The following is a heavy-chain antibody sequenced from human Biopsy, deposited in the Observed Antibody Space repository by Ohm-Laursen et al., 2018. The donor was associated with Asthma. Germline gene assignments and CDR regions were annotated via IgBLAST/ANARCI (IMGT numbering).Heavy chain of an antibody. Sequence: SVKVSCKAHGDILSSFGIKWVRKAPGQGLEWMGGVIPIYGTTHTAQKFQGRVTITADESTSTAYMELTSLRKEDTAAYYCARGGYYGDRRYHNGLDVWGQGTTVTVSS. CDR1: GDILSSFG. CDR2: VIPIYGTT. CDR3: ARGGYYGDRRYHNGLDV. D-gene: IGHD4-17*01. V-gene: IGHV1-69*13. J-gene: IGHJ6*02.